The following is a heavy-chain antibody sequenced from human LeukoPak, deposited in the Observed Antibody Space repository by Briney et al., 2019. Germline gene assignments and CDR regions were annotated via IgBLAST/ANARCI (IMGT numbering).Heavy chain of an antibody. D-gene: IGHD3/OR15-3a*01. Sequence: ASVKVSCKASGYTFTSYGISWVRQAPGQGLEWMGWIGAYNGNTNYAQKLQGRVTMTTDTSTSTAYMELRSLRSDVTAVYYCARVDLEWNYFNYWGQGTLVTVSS. CDR2: IGAYNGNT. V-gene: IGHV1-18*01. CDR1: GYTFTSYG. J-gene: IGHJ4*02. CDR3: ARVDLEWNYFNY.